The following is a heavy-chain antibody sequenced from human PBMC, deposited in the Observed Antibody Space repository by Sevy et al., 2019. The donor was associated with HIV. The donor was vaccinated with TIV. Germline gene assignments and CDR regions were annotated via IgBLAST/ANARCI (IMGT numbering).Heavy chain of an antibody. CDR3: AKDTCSSTSCYYQDAFDI. Sequence: GGSLRLSCAASGFTFSSYAMSWVRQAPGKGLEWVSGISDGGGSTYYADSVKGRFTISRDNSKNTLYLQMNSLRAEDTAVYYCAKDTCSSTSCYYQDAFDIRGQGTMVTVSS. J-gene: IGHJ3*02. CDR1: GFTFSSYA. V-gene: IGHV3-23*01. CDR2: ISDGGGST. D-gene: IGHD2-2*01.